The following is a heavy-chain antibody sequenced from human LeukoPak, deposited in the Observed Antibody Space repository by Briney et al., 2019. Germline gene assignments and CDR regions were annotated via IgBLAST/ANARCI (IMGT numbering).Heavy chain of an antibody. CDR2: ITYSGSI. J-gene: IGHJ5*02. V-gene: IGHV4-34*01. D-gene: IGHD6-13*01. CDR1: GGSFSGKY. Sequence: PSETLSLTCAVYGGSFSGKYWTWIRQPPGKGLEWIGEITYSGSIYYKPSLKSRVTISVDTSKNQFSLKLNSVTAADTAVYYCARAVAAGTSGWFDPWGQGTLVTVSS. CDR3: ARAVAAGTSGWFDP.